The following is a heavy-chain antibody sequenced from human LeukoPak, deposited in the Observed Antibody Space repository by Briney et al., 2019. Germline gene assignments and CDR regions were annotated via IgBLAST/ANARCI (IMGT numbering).Heavy chain of an antibody. V-gene: IGHV4-59*12. D-gene: IGHD5-24*01. Sequence: SETLSLTCTVSGDSISSYYWSWIRQPPGKGLEWIGYIYYSGSTNYNPSLKSRVTISVDTSKNQFSLKLSNVTAADTAVYYCARGRGWLQSTPFDYWGQGTLVTVSS. CDR2: IYYSGST. CDR3: ARGRGWLQSTPFDY. J-gene: IGHJ4*02. CDR1: GDSISSYY.